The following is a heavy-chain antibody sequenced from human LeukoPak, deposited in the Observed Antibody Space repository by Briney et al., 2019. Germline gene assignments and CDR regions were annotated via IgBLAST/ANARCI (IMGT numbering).Heavy chain of an antibody. CDR1: GGSISSYY. V-gene: IGHV4-4*09. D-gene: IGHD4-17*01. Sequence: SGTLSLTCTVSGGSISSYYWSWIRQPPGKGLEWIGYIYTSGSTNYNPSLKSRVTISVDTSKNQFSLKLSSVTAADTAVYYCARRTVTTRMDAFDIWGQGTMVTVSS. CDR3: ARRTVTTRMDAFDI. CDR2: IYTSGST. J-gene: IGHJ3*02.